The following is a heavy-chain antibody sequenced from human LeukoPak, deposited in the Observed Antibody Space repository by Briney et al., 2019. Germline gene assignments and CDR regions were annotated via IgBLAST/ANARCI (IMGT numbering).Heavy chain of an antibody. CDR3: ARDGDTVLTRGYYYYMDV. Sequence: GGSLRLSCAASGFTFSSYRMNWVRQAPGKGLEWVSSISSNSSYIYYADSVKGRFTISRDNAKKSLYLQMNSLRAEDTAVYYCARDGDTVLTRGYYYYMDVWGKGTTVTVSS. V-gene: IGHV3-21*01. CDR2: ISSNSSYI. J-gene: IGHJ6*03. D-gene: IGHD4-23*01. CDR1: GFTFSSYR.